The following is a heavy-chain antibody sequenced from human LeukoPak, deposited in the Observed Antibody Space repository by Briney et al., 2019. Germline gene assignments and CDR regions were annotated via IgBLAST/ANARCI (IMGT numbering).Heavy chain of an antibody. CDR3: AGVTEPYGSGPPE. CDR2: INHSGST. D-gene: IGHD3-10*01. CDR1: GGSFSGYY. V-gene: IGHV4-34*01. Sequence: SETLSLTCAVYGGSFSGYYWSWIRQPPGKGLEWIGEINHSGSTNYNPSLKSRVTISVDTSKNQFSLKLSSVTAADTAVYYCAGVTEPYGSGPPEWGQGTMVTVSS. J-gene: IGHJ3*01.